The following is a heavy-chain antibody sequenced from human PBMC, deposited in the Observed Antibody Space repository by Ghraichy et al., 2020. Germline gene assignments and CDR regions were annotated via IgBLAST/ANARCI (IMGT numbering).Heavy chain of an antibody. Sequence: GESLHISCAASGFIFSSYAMHWVRQAPGKGLVWVASISFDGSNKYYGDSVKGRFTISRDNSKNTVYLQMNSLTAEDTAVYYCNVEAVDSEDYYYGMDVWGQGTTVTVSS. J-gene: IGHJ6*02. CDR2: ISFDGSNK. CDR1: GFIFSSYA. D-gene: IGHD3-9*01. CDR3: NVEAVDSEDYYYGMDV. V-gene: IGHV3-30*03.